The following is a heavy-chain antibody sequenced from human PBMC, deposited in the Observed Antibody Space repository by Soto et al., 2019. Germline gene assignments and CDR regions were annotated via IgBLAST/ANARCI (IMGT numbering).Heavy chain of an antibody. CDR2: IYYSGST. J-gene: IGHJ4*02. D-gene: IGHD6-13*01. CDR1: GGSISSGGYY. CDR3: ARGPVAAAGIFDY. Sequence: PSETLSLTCTVSGGSISSGGYYWSWIRQHPGKGLEWIGYIYYSGSTYYNPSLKSRVTISVDTSKNQFSLKLSSVTAADTAVYYSARGPVAAAGIFDYWGQGTLVTAPQ. V-gene: IGHV4-31*03.